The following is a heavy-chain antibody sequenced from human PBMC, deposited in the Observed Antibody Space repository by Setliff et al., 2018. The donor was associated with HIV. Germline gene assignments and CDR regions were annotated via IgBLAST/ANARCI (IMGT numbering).Heavy chain of an antibody. Sequence: SETLSLTCTVSGDSINSYYWSWVRQPPGKGLEWIAYMSYSGGANYNPSLKSRVTISADTSNTQFSLKLSSVTAADTAVYYCARGQGRFSFGAQLGYYFDYWGQGTLVTVSS. D-gene: IGHD5-18*01. J-gene: IGHJ4*02. CDR2: MSYSGGA. CDR1: GDSINSYY. CDR3: ARGQGRFSFGAQLGYYFDY. V-gene: IGHV4-59*01.